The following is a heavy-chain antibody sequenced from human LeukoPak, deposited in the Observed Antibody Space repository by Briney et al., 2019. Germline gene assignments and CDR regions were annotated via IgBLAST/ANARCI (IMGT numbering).Heavy chain of an antibody. CDR1: GGTFSSYA. J-gene: IGHJ4*02. D-gene: IGHD3-22*01. Sequence: SVKVSCKASGGTFSSYAISWVRQAPGQGLEWMGGIIPIFGTANYAQKFQGRVTITTDESTSTAYMELSSLRSVDTAVYYCARAGYYYDSSGYYDYWGQGTLVTVSS. CDR3: ARAGYYYDSSGYYDY. V-gene: IGHV1-69*05. CDR2: IIPIFGTA.